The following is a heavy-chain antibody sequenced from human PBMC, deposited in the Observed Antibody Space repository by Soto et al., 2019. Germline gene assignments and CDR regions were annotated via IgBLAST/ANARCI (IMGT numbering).Heavy chain of an antibody. D-gene: IGHD3-9*01. CDR1: GFTFTSSA. V-gene: IGHV1-58*01. J-gene: IGHJ4*02. CDR2: IVVGSGNT. CDR3: AAVQDVLRYFDWLLPTDDY. Sequence: VASVKVSCKASGFTFTSSAVQWVRQARGQRLEWIGWIVVGSGNTNYAQKFQERVTITRDMSTSTAYMELSSLRSEDTAVYYCAAVQDVLRYFDWLLPTDDYWGQGTLVTVSS.